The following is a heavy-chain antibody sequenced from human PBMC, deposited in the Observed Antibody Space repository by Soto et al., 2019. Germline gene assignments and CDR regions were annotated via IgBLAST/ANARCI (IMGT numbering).Heavy chain of an antibody. D-gene: IGHD2-21*02. V-gene: IGHV4-30-4*01. CDR2: IYYSGST. CDR1: GGSISSGDYY. CDR3: ARDSRAYCGGDCYSSWFDP. Sequence: PSETLSLTXTVSGGSISSGDYYWSWIRQPPGKGLEWIGYIYYSGSTYYNPSLKSRVTISVDTSKNQFSLKLSSVTAADTAVYYCARDSRAYCGGDCYSSWFDPWGQGTLVTVSS. J-gene: IGHJ5*02.